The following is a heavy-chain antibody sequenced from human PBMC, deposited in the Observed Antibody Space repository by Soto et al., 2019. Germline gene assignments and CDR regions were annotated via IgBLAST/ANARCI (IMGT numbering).Heavy chain of an antibody. CDR3: ARAPDIVVVVAAARRFFDY. V-gene: IGHV3-48*01. Sequence: PGGSLRLSCAASGFTFLSYSMNWVRQAPGKGLEWVSYISSSSSTIYYADSVKGRFTISRDNAKNSLYLQMNSLRAEDTAVYYCARAPDIVVVVAAARRFFDYWAQGT. CDR2: ISSSSSTI. D-gene: IGHD2-15*01. CDR1: GFTFLSYS. J-gene: IGHJ4*02.